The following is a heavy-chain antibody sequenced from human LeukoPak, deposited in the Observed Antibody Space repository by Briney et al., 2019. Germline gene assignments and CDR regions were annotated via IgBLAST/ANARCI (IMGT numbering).Heavy chain of an antibody. J-gene: IGHJ4*02. CDR2: ISSSSSYI. D-gene: IGHD6-19*01. CDR1: GLTFRNYA. CDR3: ARDGIAVAGSLGY. V-gene: IGHV3-21*01. Sequence: PGGSLRLSCAASGLTFRNYAMSWVRQAPGKGLEWVSSISSSSSYIYYADSVKGRFTISRDNAKNSLYLQMNSLRAEDTAVYYCARDGIAVAGSLGYWGQGTLVTVSS.